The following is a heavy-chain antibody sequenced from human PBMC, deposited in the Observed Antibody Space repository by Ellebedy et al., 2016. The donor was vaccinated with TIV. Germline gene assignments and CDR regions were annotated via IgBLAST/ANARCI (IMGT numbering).Heavy chain of an antibody. CDR3: ARSPLTGTWYFDY. Sequence: ASVKVSCKASGYTFTAYHIHWVRQAPGQGLEWMGWVNPNSGGANYAQRFQGWVTMTRDTSISTAYMELRRLTSDDTAVYYCARSPLTGTWYFDYWGQGTLVTVSS. D-gene: IGHD1-1*01. CDR1: GYTFTAYH. J-gene: IGHJ4*02. CDR2: VNPNSGGA. V-gene: IGHV1-2*04.